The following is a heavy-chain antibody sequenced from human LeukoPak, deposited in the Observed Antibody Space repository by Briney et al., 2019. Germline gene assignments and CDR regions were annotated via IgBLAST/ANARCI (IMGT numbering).Heavy chain of an antibody. CDR1: GITLSNYG. CDR3: ARKMADDAFDI. Sequence: GGSLRLSCAVSGITLSNYGMSWDRQAPGKGLEWVAGISDSGGRTNYADSVKGRFTISRDNAKNSLYLQMNSLRAEDTAVYYCARKMADDAFDIWGQGTMVTVSS. D-gene: IGHD5-24*01. V-gene: IGHV3-23*01. J-gene: IGHJ3*02. CDR2: ISDSGGRT.